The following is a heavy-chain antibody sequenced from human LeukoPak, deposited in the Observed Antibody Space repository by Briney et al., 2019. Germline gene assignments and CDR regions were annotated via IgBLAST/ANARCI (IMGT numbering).Heavy chain of an antibody. V-gene: IGHV3-23*01. CDR3: AKLYGSGTHYPIDY. D-gene: IGHD3-10*01. CDR2: ISGGAPST. J-gene: IGHJ4*02. CDR1: GFTFSSYG. Sequence: QPGGSLRLSCAASGFTFSSYGLSWVRQAPGKGLAWVSAISGGAPSTYYADSVKGRFTMSRDNSKHTLYLQMNSLRAEDTGVYYCAKLYGSGTHYPIDYWGQGILVTVSS.